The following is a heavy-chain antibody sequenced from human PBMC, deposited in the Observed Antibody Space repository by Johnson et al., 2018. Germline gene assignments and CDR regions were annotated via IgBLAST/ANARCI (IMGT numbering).Heavy chain of an antibody. J-gene: IGHJ4*02. D-gene: IGHD5-18*01. CDR1: GAPVSDYY. CDR3: ARGGGVTYFDH. Sequence: QLQESGTGLVKPSETLSLSCTVSGAPVSDYYWSWIRQPPGKGPEWLGSTPYTGSTPYNPPLKSRVTISVDTSKNQLSLRLTSWTPADTAGDHCARGGGVTYFDHWGQGTLVTVSS. V-gene: IGHV4-59*02. CDR2: TPYTGST.